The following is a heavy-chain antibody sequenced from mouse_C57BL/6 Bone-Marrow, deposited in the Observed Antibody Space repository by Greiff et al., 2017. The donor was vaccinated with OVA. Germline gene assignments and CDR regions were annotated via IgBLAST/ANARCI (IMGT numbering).Heavy chain of an antibody. CDR3: ARRDGSGYEYYAMDY. D-gene: IGHD3-2*02. Sequence: VQGVESGAELMKPGASVKLSCKATGYTFTGYWIEWVKQRPGHGLEWIGEILPGSGSTNYNEKFKGKATFTADTSSNTAYMQLSSLTTEDSAIYSGARRDGSGYEYYAMDYWGQGTSVTVSS. J-gene: IGHJ4*01. V-gene: IGHV1-9*01. CDR2: ILPGSGST. CDR1: GYTFTGYW.